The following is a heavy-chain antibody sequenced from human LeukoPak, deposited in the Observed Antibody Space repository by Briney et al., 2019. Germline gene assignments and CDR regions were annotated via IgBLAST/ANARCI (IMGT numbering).Heavy chain of an antibody. CDR1: GGSISSSSHY. Sequence: SETLSLTCTVSGGSISSSSHYWGWIRQPPGKGLEWIGSIYYSGNTYYNPPLKSRVTISVDTSKNHFSLEVSSVTAADTAVYYCARHENIVVVVAATGFDYWGQGTLVTVSS. D-gene: IGHD2-15*01. V-gene: IGHV4-39*01. J-gene: IGHJ4*02. CDR3: ARHENIVVVVAATGFDY. CDR2: IYYSGNT.